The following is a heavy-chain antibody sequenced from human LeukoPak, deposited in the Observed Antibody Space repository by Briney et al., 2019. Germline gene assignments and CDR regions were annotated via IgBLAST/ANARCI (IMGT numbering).Heavy chain of an antibody. CDR3: AELGITMIGGV. V-gene: IGHV3-48*04. CDR2: ISSSGSTI. J-gene: IGHJ6*04. CDR1: GFTFSSFS. D-gene: IGHD3-10*02. Sequence: GGSLRLSCAASGFTFSSFSMNWVRQAPGKGLEWVSYISSSGSTIYYADSVKGRFTISRDNAKNSLYLQMNSLRAEDTAVYYCAELGITMIGGVWGKGTTVTISS.